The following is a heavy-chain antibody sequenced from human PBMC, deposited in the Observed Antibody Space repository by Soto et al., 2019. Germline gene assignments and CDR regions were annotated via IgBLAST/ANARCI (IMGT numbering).Heavy chain of an antibody. CDR1: GGTFSSYA. CDR2: IIPIFGTA. Sequence: SVKVSCKASGGTFSSYAISWVRQAPGQGLEWMGGIIPIFGTANYAQKFQGRVTITADESTSTAYMELSSLRPEDTAVYYCAIWEAPQQDNYDILTGPPAGDAFDIWGQGTMVTVSS. V-gene: IGHV1-69*13. J-gene: IGHJ3*02. CDR3: AIWEAPQQDNYDILTGPPAGDAFDI. D-gene: IGHD3-9*01.